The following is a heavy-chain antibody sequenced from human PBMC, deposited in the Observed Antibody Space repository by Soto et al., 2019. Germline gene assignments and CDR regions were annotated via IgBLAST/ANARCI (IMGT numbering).Heavy chain of an antibody. J-gene: IGHJ6*02. CDR3: ARGVAAAGLGYYYYGMDV. Sequence: QVQLVQSGAEVKKPGASVKVSCKASGYTFTGYYMHWVRQAPGQGLEWMGWINPIFGTANYAQKFQGRVTITADESTSTAYMELSSLRSEDTAVYYCARGVAAAGLGYYYYGMDVWGQGTTVTVSS. D-gene: IGHD6-13*01. CDR1: GYTFTGYY. CDR2: INPIFGTA. V-gene: IGHV1-69*01.